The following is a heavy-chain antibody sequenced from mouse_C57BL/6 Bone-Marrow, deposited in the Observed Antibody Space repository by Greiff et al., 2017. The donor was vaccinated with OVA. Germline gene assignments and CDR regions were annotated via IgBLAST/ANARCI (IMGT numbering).Heavy chain of an antibody. Sequence: EVKLVESGGGLVQPGGSLKLSCAASGFTFSDYYMYWVRQTPEKRLEWVAYISNGGGSTYYPDTVKGRFTISRDNAKNTLYLQMSRLKSEDTAMYYCARRAVEFTFFDYWGQGTTLTVSS. V-gene: IGHV5-12*01. CDR3: ARRAVEFTFFDY. J-gene: IGHJ2*01. D-gene: IGHD1-1*02. CDR1: GFTFSDYY. CDR2: ISNGGGST.